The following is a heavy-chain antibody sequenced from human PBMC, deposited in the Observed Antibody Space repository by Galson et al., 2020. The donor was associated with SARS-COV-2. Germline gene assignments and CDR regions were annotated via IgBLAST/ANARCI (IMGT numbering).Heavy chain of an antibody. CDR1: GDSIYSVLYY. CDR2: IPYTGST. V-gene: IGHV4-31*03. CDR3: VRVSRSYYYYNIDV. J-gene: IGHJ6*03. Sequence: SETLSLTCTVSGDSIYSVLYYWSWVRQLPERGLKWIGYIPYTGSTYNSPSLKGRVSMSVDTSKNQFSLNLSSLTAADTSVYYCVRVSRSYYYYNIDVWGKGTTVTVS.